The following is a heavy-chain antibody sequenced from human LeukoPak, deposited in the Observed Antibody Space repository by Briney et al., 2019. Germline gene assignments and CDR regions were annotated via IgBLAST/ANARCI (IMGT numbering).Heavy chain of an antibody. Sequence: ASVKVSCKASGYTFTSYGISRVRQAPGQGLEWMGIINPSGGSTSYAQKFQGRVTMTRDMSTSTVYMELSSLRSEDTAVYYCARGFVRYSSSSNFDYWGQGTLVTVSS. CDR2: INPSGGST. CDR1: GYTFTSYG. D-gene: IGHD6-6*01. CDR3: ARGFVRYSSSSNFDY. J-gene: IGHJ4*02. V-gene: IGHV1-46*01.